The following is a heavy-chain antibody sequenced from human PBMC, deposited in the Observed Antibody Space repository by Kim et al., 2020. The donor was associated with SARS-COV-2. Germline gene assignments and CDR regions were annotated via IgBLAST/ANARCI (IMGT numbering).Heavy chain of an antibody. CDR2: MKASAGST. J-gene: IGHJ4*02. D-gene: IGHD3-3*02. CDR3: VRGRWHSSCV. V-gene: IGHV1-46*01. CDR1: GYTFTSYT. Sequence: ASVKVSCKASGYTFTSYTMHWVRQAPGQGLEWMGIMKASAGSTNYAQKFQGRVTMTRDTSTSTVFMELNSLRVEDTAVYYCVRGRWHSSCVWGQGTLVTLST.